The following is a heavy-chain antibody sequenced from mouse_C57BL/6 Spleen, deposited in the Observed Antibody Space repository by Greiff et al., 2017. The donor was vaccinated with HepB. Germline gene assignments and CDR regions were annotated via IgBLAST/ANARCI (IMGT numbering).Heavy chain of an antibody. CDR3: ARKANWDIGFAY. D-gene: IGHD4-1*01. V-gene: IGHV2-2*01. Sequence: VMLVESGPGLVQPSQSLSITCTVSGFSLTSYGVHWVRQSPGKGLEWLGVIWSGGSTDYNAAFISRLSISKDNSKSQVFFKMNSLQADDTAIYYCARKANWDIGFAYWGQGTLVTVSA. CDR1: GFSLTSYG. J-gene: IGHJ3*01. CDR2: IWSGGST.